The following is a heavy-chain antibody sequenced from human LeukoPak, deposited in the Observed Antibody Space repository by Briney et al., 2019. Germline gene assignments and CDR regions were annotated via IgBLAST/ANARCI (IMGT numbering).Heavy chain of an antibody. V-gene: IGHV3-7*03. J-gene: IGHJ4*02. Sequence: GGSLRLSCAASGFTFSSYWMGWVRQAPGKGLEWVANIKQDGSEKYYVDSVKGRFTISRDNAKNSLYLQMNSLRAEDTAVYYCAKDFSLTGYYFAGDYWGQGTLVTVSS. D-gene: IGHD3-9*01. CDR3: AKDFSLTGYYFAGDY. CDR2: IKQDGSEK. CDR1: GFTFSSYW.